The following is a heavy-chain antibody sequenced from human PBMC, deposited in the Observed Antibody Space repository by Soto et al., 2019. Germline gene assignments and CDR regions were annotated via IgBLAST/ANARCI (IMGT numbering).Heavy chain of an antibody. CDR1: GFSLSTSGVG. CDR2: IYWDDDK. Sequence: QITLKESGPTLVKPTQTLTLTCTFSGFSLSTSGVGVGWIRQPPGKALEWLALIYWDDDKRYSPSLKSRLTITKDTSKSQVVLTMTNMDPVDTATYYCAHRRAAAGTGYPFDYWGQGSLVTVSS. V-gene: IGHV2-5*02. J-gene: IGHJ4*02. CDR3: AHRRAAAGTGYPFDY. D-gene: IGHD6-13*01.